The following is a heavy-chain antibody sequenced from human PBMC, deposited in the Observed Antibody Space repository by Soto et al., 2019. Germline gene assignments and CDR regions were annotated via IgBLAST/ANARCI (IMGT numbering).Heavy chain of an antibody. Sequence: SVKVSCKASGGTFSSYAISWVRQAPGQGLEWMGGIIPIFGTANYAQKFQGRVTITADKSTSTAYMELSSLRSEDTAVYYCAREEDYLYFNYSGFDAFDIWGQGTMVNVSS. CDR1: GGTFSSYA. CDR3: AREEDYLYFNYSGFDAFDI. V-gene: IGHV1-69*06. CDR2: IIPIFGTA. D-gene: IGHD4-4*01. J-gene: IGHJ3*02.